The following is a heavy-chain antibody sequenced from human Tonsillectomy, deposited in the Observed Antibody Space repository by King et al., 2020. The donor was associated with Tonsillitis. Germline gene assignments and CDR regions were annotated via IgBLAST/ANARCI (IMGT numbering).Heavy chain of an antibody. D-gene: IGHD2-15*01. CDR3: AGETVVGAAGFDY. CDR1: GFSFSSYW. CDR2: INQKAIVR. J-gene: IGHJ4*02. V-gene: IGHV3-7*01. Sequence: VQLVESGGGLVQPGGSLRLSCAASGFSFSSYWVNWVRQAPGKGLEWVANINQKAIVRQYVDSVKGRFSISMDNAKNTLYLQMNSLRAEDTCVYYCAGETVVGAAGFDYWGQGTLVSVSS.